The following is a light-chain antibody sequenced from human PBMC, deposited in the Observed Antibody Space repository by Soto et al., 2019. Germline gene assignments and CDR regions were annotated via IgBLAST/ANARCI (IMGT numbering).Light chain of an antibody. Sequence: QSALTQPASVSGSPGQSITISCTATSTDVGVYNYVSWYQQHPGKAPKLMIYEVINRPSGVSNRFSGSKSGNTASLIISGLQAEDEADYYCSSYTSSSTLVFGGGTKLTVL. CDR1: STDVGVYNY. J-gene: IGLJ2*01. CDR3: SSYTSSSTLV. V-gene: IGLV2-14*01. CDR2: EVI.